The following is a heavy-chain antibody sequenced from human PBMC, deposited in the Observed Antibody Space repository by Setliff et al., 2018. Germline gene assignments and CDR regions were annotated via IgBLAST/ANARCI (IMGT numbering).Heavy chain of an antibody. D-gene: IGHD6-13*01. V-gene: IGHV3-7*01. CDR2: IKQDGSEK. CDR3: ARDPPGMNAFDI. CDR1: GFTFSSFW. Sequence: PGGSLRLSCAASGFTFSSFWMAWVRQSPGRGLEWVANIKQDGSEKYYVDSVEGRFTISRDNAKNLLFLQMRGLRAGDTALYYCARDPPGMNAFDIWGHGTMVTVS. J-gene: IGHJ3*02.